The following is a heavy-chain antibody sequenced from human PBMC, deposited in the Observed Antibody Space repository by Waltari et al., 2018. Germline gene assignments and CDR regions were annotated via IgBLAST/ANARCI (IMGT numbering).Heavy chain of an antibody. CDR1: GFTFSSYA. D-gene: IGHD3-16*01. V-gene: IGHV3-23*01. Sequence: EVQLLESGGGLVQPGGSLRLSCAASGFTFSSYAMSWFRQAPGKGLEWVSAISGSGGSTHHADSVKGRFTYSREKCKNTLYLQMNSMRAEDTGVYYCARDGARLEMATIPHYLGQGTLVTVSP. CDR3: ARDGARLEMATIPHY. J-gene: IGHJ4*02. CDR2: ISGSGGST.